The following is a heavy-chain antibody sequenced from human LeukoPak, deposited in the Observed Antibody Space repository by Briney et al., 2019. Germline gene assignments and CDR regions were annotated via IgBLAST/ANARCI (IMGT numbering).Heavy chain of an antibody. Sequence: GAPVKVSCKASGGTFSSYAISWVRQAPGQGLEWMGGIIPIFGTANYAQKFQGRVTITADKSTSTAYMELSSLRSEDTAVYYCASGPVLRYFDWLLEEGYYYYYMDVWGKGTTVTVPS. V-gene: IGHV1-69*06. CDR2: IIPIFGTA. CDR3: ASGPVLRYFDWLLEEGYYYYYMDV. CDR1: GGTFSSYA. D-gene: IGHD3-9*01. J-gene: IGHJ6*03.